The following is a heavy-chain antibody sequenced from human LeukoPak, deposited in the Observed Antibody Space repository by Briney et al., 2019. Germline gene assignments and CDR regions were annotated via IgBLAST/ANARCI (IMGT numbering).Heavy chain of an antibody. D-gene: IGHD3-10*01. V-gene: IGHV3-30-3*01. CDR3: ARDSLRGGLYYYYGMDV. CDR2: ISYDGSNK. Sequence: GGSLRLSCAASGFTFSDYYMSWIRQAPGKGLEWVAIISYDGSNKYYADSVKGRFTISRDNSKNTLYLQMNSLRAEDTAVYYCARDSLRGGLYYYYGMDVWGQGTTVTVSS. CDR1: GFTFSDYY. J-gene: IGHJ6*02.